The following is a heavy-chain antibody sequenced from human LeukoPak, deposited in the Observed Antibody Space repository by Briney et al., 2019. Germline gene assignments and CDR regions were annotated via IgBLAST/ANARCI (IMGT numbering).Heavy chain of an antibody. J-gene: IGHJ3*02. D-gene: IGHD1-26*01. Sequence: GGSLRLSCAASGFTFSSYSMNWVRQARGKGLEWVSSISSSSSYIYYADSVKGRFTISRDNAKNSLYLQMNSLRAEDTAVYYCARDIVGATGAFDIWGQGTMVTVSS. CDR1: GFTFSSYS. CDR2: ISSSSSYI. CDR3: ARDIVGATGAFDI. V-gene: IGHV3-21*01.